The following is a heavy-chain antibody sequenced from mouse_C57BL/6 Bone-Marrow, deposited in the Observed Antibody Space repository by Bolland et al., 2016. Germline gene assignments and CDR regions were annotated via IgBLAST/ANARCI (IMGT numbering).Heavy chain of an antibody. V-gene: IGHV1-72*01. Sequence: DPNSGGTKYNEKFKSKAILTVDKPSSTAYMQLSSLTSEDSAVYYCARGILALRYFDVWGQGTT. J-gene: IGHJ1*01. CDR2: DPNSGGT. CDR3: ARGILALRYFDV.